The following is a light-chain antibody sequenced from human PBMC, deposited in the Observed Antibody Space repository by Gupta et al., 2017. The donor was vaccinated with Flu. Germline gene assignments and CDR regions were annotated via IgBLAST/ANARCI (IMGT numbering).Light chain of an antibody. Sequence: EIVLTQSPGTLSLPPGERATLSCRASQSLSSNFLAWYQQKPGRAPRLLIYGASSRATGIPDRFSGSGSGTDFTLTINRLEPEDFAVYYCQRHGSSPKWIFGQGTKVEIK. CDR2: GAS. CDR1: QSLSSNF. CDR3: QRHGSSPKWI. J-gene: IGKJ1*01. V-gene: IGKV3-20*01.